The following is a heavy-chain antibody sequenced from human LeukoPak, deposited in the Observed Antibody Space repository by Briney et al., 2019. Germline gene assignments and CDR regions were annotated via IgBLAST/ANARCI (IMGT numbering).Heavy chain of an antibody. CDR3: ARVKKLMPEFEF. J-gene: IGHJ4*02. CDR1: GYTFIDYY. Sequence: ASVKVSCKSSGYTFIDYYIHWVRQAPGQGLEWMGWTNPNSGATKYAQKFQGRVSMTRDTSINTAYMDLTNLRSDDTAIFYCARVKKLMPEFEFWGQGTLVTVSS. CDR2: TNPNSGAT. V-gene: IGHV1-2*02. D-gene: IGHD2-2*01.